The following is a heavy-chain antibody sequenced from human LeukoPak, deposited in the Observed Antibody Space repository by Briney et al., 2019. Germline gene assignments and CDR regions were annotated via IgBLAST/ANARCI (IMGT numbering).Heavy chain of an antibody. D-gene: IGHD3-22*01. CDR3: AKSTGDLYDSSGFDY. CDR2: ISGSGGST. Sequence: PGGSLRLSCAASGFTFSSYAMSWVRQAPGKGLEWVSAISGSGGSTYYADSVKGRFTISRDNSKNTLYLQMNSLRAEDTAVYYCAKSTGDLYDSSGFDYWGLGTLVTVSS. CDR1: GFTFSSYA. J-gene: IGHJ4*02. V-gene: IGHV3-23*01.